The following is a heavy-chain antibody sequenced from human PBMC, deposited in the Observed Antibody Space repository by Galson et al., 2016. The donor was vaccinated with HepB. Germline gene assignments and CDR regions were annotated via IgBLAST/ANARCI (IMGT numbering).Heavy chain of an antibody. D-gene: IGHD1-26*01. CDR3: AKMDRRELLALQP. CDR1: GYSFISYW. Sequence: QSGAEVKKPGESLRISCKGSGYSFISYWIGWVRQMPGKGLEWMGIIYPGDSDTRYSPSFQGQVTISADKSISTAYLQWSSLKASDTAMYYCAKMDRRELLALQPWGQGTLVTVSS. V-gene: IGHV5-51*01. J-gene: IGHJ5*02. CDR2: IYPGDSDT.